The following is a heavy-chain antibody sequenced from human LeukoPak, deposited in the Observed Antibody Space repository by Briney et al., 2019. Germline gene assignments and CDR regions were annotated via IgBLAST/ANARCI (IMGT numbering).Heavy chain of an antibody. Sequence: GGSLRLSYAASGFTLSSYAMSWVRQGPGKGLEWVSAISVSGNTYHADSVKGRFTISRDNSKNTLYLQMNSLRAEDTAVYYCAKDPTRIAAAGYYYYYMDVWGKGTTVTISS. V-gene: IGHV3-23*01. CDR2: ISVSGNT. CDR1: GFTLSSYA. J-gene: IGHJ6*03. D-gene: IGHD6-13*01. CDR3: AKDPTRIAAAGYYYYYMDV.